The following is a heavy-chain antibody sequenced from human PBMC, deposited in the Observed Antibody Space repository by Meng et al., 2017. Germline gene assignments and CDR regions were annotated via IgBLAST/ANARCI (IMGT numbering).Heavy chain of an antibody. CDR2: INPSGGST. CDR1: GYTFTSYY. V-gene: IGHV1-46*01. Sequence: ASVKVSCKASGYTFTSYYMHWVRQAPGQGLEWMGIINPSGGSTSYAQKFQGRVTMTRDTSTSTVYMELSSLRSEDTAVYYCARDWKGIAAANQKTNYYYYGMDVWGQGTTVTVS. J-gene: IGHJ6*02. D-gene: IGHD6-13*01. CDR3: ARDWKGIAAANQKTNYYYYGMDV.